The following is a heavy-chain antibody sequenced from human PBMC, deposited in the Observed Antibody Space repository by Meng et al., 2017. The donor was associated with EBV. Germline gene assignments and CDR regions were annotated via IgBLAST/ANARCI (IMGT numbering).Heavy chain of an antibody. Sequence: QGRLVLSGAGVKKPGASVKVSCKASGYTFTGYYMHWVRQAPGQGLEWMGRINPNSGGTNYAQKFQGRVTMTRDTSISTAYMELSRLRSDDTAVYYCARVGIAVAGTRDYWGQGTLVTVSS. D-gene: IGHD6-19*01. CDR2: INPNSGGT. CDR3: ARVGIAVAGTRDY. V-gene: IGHV1-2*06. J-gene: IGHJ4*02. CDR1: GYTFTGYY.